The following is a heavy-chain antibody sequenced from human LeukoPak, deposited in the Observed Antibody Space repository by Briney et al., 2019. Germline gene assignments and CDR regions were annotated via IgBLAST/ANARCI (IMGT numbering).Heavy chain of an antibody. CDR1: GGTFSSYA. D-gene: IGHD5-18*01. CDR2: IIPIFGTA. Sequence: GASVKVSCKASGGTFSSYAISWVRQAPGQGLEWMGGIIPIFGTANYAQKFQGRVTITADESTSTAYMELSSLRSEDTAVYYCASCGYSYGHRPEFDYWGQGTLVTVSS. CDR3: ASCGYSYGHRPEFDY. V-gene: IGHV1-69*13. J-gene: IGHJ4*02.